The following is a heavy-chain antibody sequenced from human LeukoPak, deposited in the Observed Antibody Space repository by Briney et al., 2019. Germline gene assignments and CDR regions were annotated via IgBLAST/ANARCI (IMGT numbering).Heavy chain of an antibody. V-gene: IGHV1-18*01. CDR1: GYTFTSYV. CDR2: ISAYNGNT. J-gene: IGHJ6*03. CDR3: ARGGGVPAAITIDYYYYMDV. Sequence: ASVKVSCKASGYTFTSYVISWVRQAPGQGLEWMGWISAYNGNTNYAQKLQGRVTMTTDTSTSTAYMELRSLRSDDTAVYYCARGGGVPAAITIDYYYYMDVWGKGTTVTVSS. D-gene: IGHD2-2*01.